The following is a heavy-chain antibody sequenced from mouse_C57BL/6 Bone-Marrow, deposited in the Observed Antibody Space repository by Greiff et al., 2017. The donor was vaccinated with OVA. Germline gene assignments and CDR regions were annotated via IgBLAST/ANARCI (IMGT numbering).Heavy chain of an antibody. CDR2: IDPSDSYT. V-gene: IGHV1-69*01. J-gene: IGHJ4*01. D-gene: IGHD1-1*01. CDR3: AREAVVATPYAMDY. Sequence: QVQLQQPGAELVMPGASVKLSCKASGYTFTSYWMHWVKQRPGHGLEWIGEIDPSDSYTNYNQKFKGKSTLTVDKSSSTAYMQRSSLTSEDSAVYYCAREAVVATPYAMDYWGQGTSVTVSS. CDR1: GYTFTSYW.